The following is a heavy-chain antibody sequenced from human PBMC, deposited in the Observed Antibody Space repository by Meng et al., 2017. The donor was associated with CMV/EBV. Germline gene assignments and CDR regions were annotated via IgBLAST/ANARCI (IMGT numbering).Heavy chain of an antibody. V-gene: IGHV5-51*01. J-gene: IGHJ5*02. CDR2: IYPGDSDT. Sequence: NISCKGSGYSFNSYWIGWVRQMPGKGLEWMGIIYPGDSDTRYSPSFQGQVTISADKSISTAYLQWSSLKASDTAMYYCARLFLSAFDPWGQGTLVTVSS. D-gene: IGHD3-16*02. CDR3: ARLFLSAFDP. CDR1: GYSFNSYW.